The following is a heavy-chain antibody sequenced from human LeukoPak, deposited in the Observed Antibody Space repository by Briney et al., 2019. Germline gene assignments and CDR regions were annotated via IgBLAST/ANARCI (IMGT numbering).Heavy chain of an antibody. V-gene: IGHV3-30*02. Sequence: GGSLRLSCAASGFTFISYGMSWVRQTPGKGLEWVAFIRYDGSNTYYADSVKGRFTISRDNSKNTLYLHMNRLRAEDTAVYYCAKDPNRYDSSIYYCAYWGQGTLVTVSS. CDR1: GFTFISYG. J-gene: IGHJ4*02. D-gene: IGHD3-22*01. CDR2: IRYDGSNT. CDR3: AKDPNRYDSSIYYCAY.